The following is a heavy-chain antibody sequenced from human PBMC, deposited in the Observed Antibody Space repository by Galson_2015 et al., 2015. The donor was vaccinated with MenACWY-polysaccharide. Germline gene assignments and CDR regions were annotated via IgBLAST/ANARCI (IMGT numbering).Heavy chain of an antibody. J-gene: IGHJ4*02. V-gene: IGHV3-23*01. CDR1: GFTFSAYA. Sequence: SLRLSCAASGFTFSAYAIHWVRQVPGKGLEWVSTITYSGGSTNYADSVKGRFTISRDNSKNTLYLQMNSLRVEDTAVYYCARDKDYGDYSLFDYWGQGTLVTVSS. CDR3: ARDKDYGDYSLFDY. D-gene: IGHD4-17*01. CDR2: ITYSGGST.